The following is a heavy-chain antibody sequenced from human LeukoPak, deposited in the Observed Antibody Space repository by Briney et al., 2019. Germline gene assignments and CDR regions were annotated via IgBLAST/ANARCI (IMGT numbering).Heavy chain of an antibody. Sequence: PSETLSLTCSDSGGAISSYYWSWIRQPPGKGLEWIGYIYYSGSTNYNPSLKSRVTISVDTSKNQFSLKLSSVTAADTAVYYCARDSNAFDIWGRGTVVTVSS. CDR2: IYYSGST. CDR1: GGAISSYY. J-gene: IGHJ3*02. V-gene: IGHV4-59*12. CDR3: ARDSNAFDI. D-gene: IGHD2-2*01.